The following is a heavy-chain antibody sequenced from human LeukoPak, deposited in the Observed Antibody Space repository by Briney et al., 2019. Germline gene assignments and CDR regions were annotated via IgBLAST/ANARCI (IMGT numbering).Heavy chain of an antibody. D-gene: IGHD5-12*01. CDR2: ISYDGSNK. Sequence: PGGSLRLSCAASGFTFSSYGMHWVRQAPGKGLEWVAVISYDGSNKYYADSVKGRFTISRDNSKNTLYLQMNSLRAEDTAVYYCARMGGSGDLFDYWGQGTLVTISS. CDR1: GFTFSSYG. V-gene: IGHV3-30*03. J-gene: IGHJ4*02. CDR3: ARMGGSGDLFDY.